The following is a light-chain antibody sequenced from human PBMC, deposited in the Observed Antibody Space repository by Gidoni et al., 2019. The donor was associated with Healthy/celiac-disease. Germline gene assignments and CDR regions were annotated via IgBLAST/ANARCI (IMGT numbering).Light chain of an antibody. J-gene: IGKJ4*01. CDR3: QQYNNWPPLT. CDR1: PSVSSN. V-gene: IGKV3-15*01. CDR2: GAS. Sequence: EIVMTQSPATLSVSPGERATLACRASPSVSSNFAWYQQKPGQAPRLLIYGASTRATGIPARFSGSVSGTEFTLTISSLQSEDFAVYYCQQYNNWPPLTFGGGTKVEIK.